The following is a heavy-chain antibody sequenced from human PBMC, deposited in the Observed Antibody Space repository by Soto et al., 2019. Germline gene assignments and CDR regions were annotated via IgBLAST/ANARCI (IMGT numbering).Heavy chain of an antibody. Sequence: QVQLVQSAAEVKKPGASVKVSCKASGYTFATYGISWVRQAPGQGLEWMGWISPYNGDTNYAQKLQGRVTMTTDTSTTTVYMELRSLRSDDTAVYYCARMTKVVIARFDCWGQGTLVTVSS. D-gene: IGHD2-21*01. V-gene: IGHV1-18*01. J-gene: IGHJ4*02. CDR2: ISPYNGDT. CDR3: ARMTKVVIARFDC. CDR1: GYTFATYG.